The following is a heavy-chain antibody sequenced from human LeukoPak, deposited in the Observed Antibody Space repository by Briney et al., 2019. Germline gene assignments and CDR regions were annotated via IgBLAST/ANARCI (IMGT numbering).Heavy chain of an antibody. Sequence: PGGSLRLSCAASGFSFSRYGLHWVRQAPGKGLEWVSVIYGGGSIYYAESVKDRFTISRDNSKNTLYLQMKSLRAEDTAVYYCARDFFFGANLLNYYYGMDVWGQGTTVTVSS. CDR3: ARDFFFGANLLNYYYGMDV. V-gene: IGHV3-66*01. D-gene: IGHD4/OR15-4a*01. CDR2: IYGGGSI. J-gene: IGHJ6*02. CDR1: GFSFSRYG.